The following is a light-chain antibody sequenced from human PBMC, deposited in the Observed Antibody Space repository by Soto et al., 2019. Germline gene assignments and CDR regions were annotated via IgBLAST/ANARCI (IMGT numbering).Light chain of an antibody. CDR3: QQRWDLPLT. V-gene: IGKV3-11*01. CDR1: RTVNSQ. CDR2: DTF. Sequence: EIVLTQSPASVSLSAGGRATLSCRASRTVNSQLAWYQQKPGQAPRLLIYDTFNRAAGIPARFSGSETGTDFTLTINNLDPEDSAVYYCQQRWDLPLTLGGGTKVDIK. J-gene: IGKJ4*01.